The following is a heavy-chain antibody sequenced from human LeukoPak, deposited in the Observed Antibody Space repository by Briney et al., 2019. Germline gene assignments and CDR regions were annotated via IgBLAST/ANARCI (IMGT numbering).Heavy chain of an antibody. CDR1: GYSINSGYY. V-gene: IGHV4-38-2*01. CDR3: ARLGDVYSGYDP. CDR2: IYHSGTT. D-gene: IGHD6-25*01. J-gene: IGHJ5*02. Sequence: KPSETLSLTCAVSGYSINSGYYWGWIRQPPGKGLEWIGSIYHSGTTSYNPSLKSRVTMSVNTPKNQFSLKMSSVTAAAPAVYSGARLGDVYSGYDPQGHGTPVTASS.